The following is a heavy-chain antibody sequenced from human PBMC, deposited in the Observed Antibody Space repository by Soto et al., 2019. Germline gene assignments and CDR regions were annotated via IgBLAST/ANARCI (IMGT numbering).Heavy chain of an antibody. V-gene: IGHV1-8*01. CDR2: MNPNSGNT. CDR3: ARPSRVYYYYGMDV. J-gene: IGHJ6*02. CDR1: GYTFTRYD. Sequence: QVQLVQSGAEVKKPGASVKVSCKASGYTFTRYDINWVRQATGQGLEWMGWMNPNSGNTGYAQKFQGRVTMTRNTSISTAYMELSSLRSEDTAVYYCARPSRVYYYYGMDVWGQGTTVTVSS. D-gene: IGHD3-10*01.